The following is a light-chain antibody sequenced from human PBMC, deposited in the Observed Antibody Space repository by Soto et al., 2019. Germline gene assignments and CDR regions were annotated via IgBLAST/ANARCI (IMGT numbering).Light chain of an antibody. CDR2: EVR. Sequence: QSVLTQPASVSGSPGQSITISCTGTSSDVGGYNHVSWYQQHPGKAPKLIIYEVRNRPSGVSNRLSGSKSGNTASLTISGLQADDEADYYCCSYTSSSTLGVFGTGTKLTVL. CDR3: CSYTSSSTLGV. J-gene: IGLJ1*01. V-gene: IGLV2-14*01. CDR1: SSDVGGYNH.